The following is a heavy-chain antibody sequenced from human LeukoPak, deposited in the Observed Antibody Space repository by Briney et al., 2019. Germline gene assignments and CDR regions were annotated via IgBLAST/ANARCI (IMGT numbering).Heavy chain of an antibody. J-gene: IGHJ5*02. V-gene: IGHV4-34*01. Sequence: PSETLSLTCAVYGGSFSGYYWSWIRQPPGKGLEWIGEINHSGSTNYNPSLKSRVTISVDTSKNQFSLKLSSVTAADTAVYYCARDPGSYYIPWFDPWGQGTLVTVSS. D-gene: IGHD1-26*01. CDR3: ARDPGSYYIPWFDP. CDR2: INHSGST. CDR1: GGSFSGYY.